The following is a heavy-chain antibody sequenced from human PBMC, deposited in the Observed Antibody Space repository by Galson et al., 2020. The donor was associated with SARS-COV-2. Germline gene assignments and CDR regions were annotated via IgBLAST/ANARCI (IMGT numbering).Heavy chain of an antibody. CDR1: GFSLSTSGLC. CDR3: ARALAAAPVFGAFDV. CDR2: ICWDDDK. Sequence: SGPTLVKPRQTLTLTCTFSGFSLSTSGLCVTWIRQPPGKALEWLALICWDDDKYYSTSLETRLTISKDTSKNQVVLTMTNMDPVDTATYYCARALAAAPVFGAFDVWGQGTMVTVSS. J-gene: IGHJ3*01. V-gene: IGHV2-70*01. D-gene: IGHD6-13*01.